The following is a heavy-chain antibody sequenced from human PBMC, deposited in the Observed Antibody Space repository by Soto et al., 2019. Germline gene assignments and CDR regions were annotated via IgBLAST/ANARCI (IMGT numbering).Heavy chain of an antibody. V-gene: IGHV4-34*01. CDR2: INHSGST. CDR3: ARGRGYSGSGGYMDV. Sequence: SETLSLTCAVYGGSFSGYYWSWIRQPQGKGLEWIGEINHSGSTNYNPSLKSRVTISVDTSKNQFSLKLSSVTAADTAVCYCARGRGYSGSGGYMDVWGKGTTVTVSS. J-gene: IGHJ6*03. D-gene: IGHD5-12*01. CDR1: GGSFSGYY.